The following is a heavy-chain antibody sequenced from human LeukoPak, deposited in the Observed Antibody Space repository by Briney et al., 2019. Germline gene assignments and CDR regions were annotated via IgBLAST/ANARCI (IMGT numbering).Heavy chain of an antibody. CDR3: AKDIRYYHDSSGSPFLDY. V-gene: IGHV3-30*02. D-gene: IGHD3-22*01. Sequence: GGSLRLSCAASGFTFSSYGMHWVRQAPGKGLEWVAFIRYDGSNKYYADSVKGRFTISRDNSKNTLYLQMNSLRAEDTAVYYCAKDIRYYHDSSGSPFLDYWGQGTLVTVSS. CDR1: GFTFSSYG. CDR2: IRYDGSNK. J-gene: IGHJ4*02.